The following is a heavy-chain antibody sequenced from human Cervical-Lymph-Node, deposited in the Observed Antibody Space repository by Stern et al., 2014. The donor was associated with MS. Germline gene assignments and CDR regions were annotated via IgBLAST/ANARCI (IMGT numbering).Heavy chain of an antibody. CDR2: IVPIFGTS. Sequence: QVQLVQSGAEVKQPGSSVKVSCKASGGTLRSYAISWLRQAPGQGLEGMGGIVPIFGTSNYAQKFQGRVTMTADKSTSTAYMELSSLRSEDTAVYYCAREGDRGGGYFFDYWGQGTLVTGSA. J-gene: IGHJ4*02. D-gene: IGHD3-16*01. V-gene: IGHV1-69*14. CDR1: GGTLRSYA. CDR3: AREGDRGGGYFFDY.